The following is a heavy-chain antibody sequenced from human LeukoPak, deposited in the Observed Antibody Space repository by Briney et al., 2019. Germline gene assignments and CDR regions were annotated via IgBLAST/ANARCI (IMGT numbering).Heavy chain of an antibody. J-gene: IGHJ5*02. CDR3: ARGYCSSTSCPEGDWFDP. CDR1: RFTFGNYG. Sequence: GGSLRLSCAASRFTFGNYGVNWVRQAPGKGLEWVSYINSRSSTIYYADSVRGRFTISRDNAKNSLYLQMNSLRAEDTAVYYCARGYCSSTSCPEGDWFDPWGQGTLVTVSS. D-gene: IGHD2-2*01. CDR2: INSRSSTI. V-gene: IGHV3-48*01.